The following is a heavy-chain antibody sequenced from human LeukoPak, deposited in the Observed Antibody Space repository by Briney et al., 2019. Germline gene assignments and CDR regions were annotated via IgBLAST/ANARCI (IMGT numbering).Heavy chain of an antibody. CDR3: ARDGLTCTNGVCYSEGFDY. V-gene: IGHV3-74*01. J-gene: IGHJ4*02. CDR1: GFTFSSYW. CDR2: INSDGSST. D-gene: IGHD2-8*01. Sequence: PGGPLRLSCAASGFTFSSYWMHRVRQAPGKGLGWVSRINSDGSSTSYADYVKGRFTISRDNAKNTLYLQMNRLRAEDTAVYDCARDGLTCTNGVCYSEGFDYWGQGTLVTVSS.